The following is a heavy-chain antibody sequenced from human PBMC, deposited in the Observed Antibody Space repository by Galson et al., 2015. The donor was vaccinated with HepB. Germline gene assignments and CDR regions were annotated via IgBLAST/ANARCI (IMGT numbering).Heavy chain of an antibody. J-gene: IGHJ1*01. V-gene: IGHV3-11*06. Sequence: SLRLSCAASGFTFSDYYMSWIRQAPGKGLEWVSYISSSSSYTNYADSVKGRFTISRDNAKNSLYLQMNSLRAEDTAVYYCARARYCSSTSCYSGSAEYFQHWGQGTLVTVSS. CDR3: ARARYCSSTSCYSGSAEYFQH. CDR2: ISSSSSYT. D-gene: IGHD2-2*01. CDR1: GFTFSDYY.